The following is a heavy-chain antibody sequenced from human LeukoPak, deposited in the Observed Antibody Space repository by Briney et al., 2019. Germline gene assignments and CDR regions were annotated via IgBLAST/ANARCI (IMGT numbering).Heavy chain of an antibody. D-gene: IGHD2-15*01. CDR2: INHSGST. V-gene: IGHV4-34*01. J-gene: IGHJ6*03. Sequence: SETLSLTCAVYGGSFSGYYWSWIRQPPGKGLEWVGEINHSGSTNYNPSLKSRVTISVDTSKNQFSLKLSSVTAADTAVYYCARGYCSGGSCYSYYYYNYMDVWGKGTTVTVSS. CDR3: ARGYCSGGSCYSYYYYNYMDV. CDR1: GGSFSGYY.